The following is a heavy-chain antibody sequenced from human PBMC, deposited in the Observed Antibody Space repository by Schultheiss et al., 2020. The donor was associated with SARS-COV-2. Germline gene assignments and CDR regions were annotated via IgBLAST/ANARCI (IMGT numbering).Heavy chain of an antibody. CDR3: AKDVGAIFGVVVNAFDI. CDR1: GFSFSDYY. D-gene: IGHD3-3*01. Sequence: GGSLRLSCAASGFSFSDYYMSWVRQAPGKGLEWVSAISGSGGSTYYADSVKGRFTISRDNSKNTLYLQMNSLRAEDTAVYYCAKDVGAIFGVVVNAFDIWGQSTMVTVSS. V-gene: IGHV3-23*01. CDR2: ISGSGGST. J-gene: IGHJ3*02.